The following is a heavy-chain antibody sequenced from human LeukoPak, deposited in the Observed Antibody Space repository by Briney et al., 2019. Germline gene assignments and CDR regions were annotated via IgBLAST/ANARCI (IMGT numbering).Heavy chain of an antibody. CDR2: IYHSGST. CDR1: GGSISSGGYS. V-gene: IGHV4-30-2*01. D-gene: IGHD3-22*01. J-gene: IGHJ3*02. Sequence: SETLSLTCAVSGGSISSGGYSWSWIRQPPGKGLEWIGYIYHSGSTYYNPSLKSRVTISVDRSKNQFSLKLSSVTAADTAVYYCAGQIPANYYDSSGYYLNDAFDIWGQGTMVTVSS. CDR3: AGQIPANYYDSSGYYLNDAFDI.